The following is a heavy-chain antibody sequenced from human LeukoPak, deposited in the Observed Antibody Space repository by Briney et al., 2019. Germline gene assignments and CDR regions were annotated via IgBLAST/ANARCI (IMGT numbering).Heavy chain of an antibody. Sequence: SETLSLACTVSGGSISSSSYYWGWIRQPPGKGLEWIGSIYYSGSTYYNPSLKSRVTISVDTSKNQFSLKLSSVTAADTAVYYCARYYARPYYFDYWGQGTLVTVSS. J-gene: IGHJ4*02. D-gene: IGHD1-26*01. V-gene: IGHV4-39*07. CDR2: IYYSGST. CDR3: ARYYARPYYFDY. CDR1: GGSISSSSYY.